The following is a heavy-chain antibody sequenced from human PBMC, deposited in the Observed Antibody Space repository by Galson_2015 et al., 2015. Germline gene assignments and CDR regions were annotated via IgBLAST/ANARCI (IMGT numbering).Heavy chain of an antibody. V-gene: IGHV5-51*03. Sequence: QSGAEVKKPGESLKISCKYSGFTFTKEWIAWVRQMPGKGLESMGIIYPAASDSKYSPAFQGQVTISADQSISTAYLQWSSLKASDTAMYYCAKGWHGLGVWGQGTTVTVSS. CDR2: IYPAASDS. D-gene: IGHD2-15*01. CDR3: AKGWHGLGV. J-gene: IGHJ6*02. CDR1: GFTFTKEW.